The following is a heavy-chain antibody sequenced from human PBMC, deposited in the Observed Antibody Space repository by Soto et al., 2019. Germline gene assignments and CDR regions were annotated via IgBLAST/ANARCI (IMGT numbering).Heavy chain of an antibody. CDR1: GYTFATYG. CDR2: ITPDNGYT. Sequence: VQLLQSGAEVKKPGASVKVSCKASGYTFATYGISWVRQAPGQGLEWMGWITPDNGYTNYAQKLQGRVTMTTDTSTSTAYMDVRSLRSDDTAVYYCARLAPCSGGTCYSRPLDSWGQGTLVTVSS. V-gene: IGHV1-18*01. CDR3: ARLAPCSGGTCYSRPLDS. D-gene: IGHD2-15*01. J-gene: IGHJ4*02.